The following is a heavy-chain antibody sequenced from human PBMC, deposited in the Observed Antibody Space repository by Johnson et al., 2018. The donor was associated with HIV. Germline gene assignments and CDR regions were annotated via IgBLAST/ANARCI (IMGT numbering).Heavy chain of an antibody. V-gene: IGHV3-30-3*01. Sequence: QVQLVESGGGLVQPGRSLRLSCAASGFTFSSYAMHWVRQAPGKGLEWVAVISYAGNNKYYADSVKGRLTISRDNSKNKLYLQRNSLRAEDTAVYYCARGPPYYYDSNGYYAFDIWGQGTMVTVSS. CDR1: GFTFSSYA. CDR2: ISYAGNNK. D-gene: IGHD3-22*01. CDR3: ARGPPYYYDSNGYYAFDI. J-gene: IGHJ3*02.